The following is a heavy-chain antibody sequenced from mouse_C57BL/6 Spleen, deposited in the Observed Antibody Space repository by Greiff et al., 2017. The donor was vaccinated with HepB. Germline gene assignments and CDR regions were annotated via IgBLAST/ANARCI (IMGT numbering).Heavy chain of an antibody. CDR1: GFNIKDDY. Sequence: EVKLMESGAELVRPGASVKLSCTASGFNIKDDYMHWVKQRPEQGLEWIGWIDPENGDTEYASKFQGKATITADTSSNTAYLQLSSLTSEDTAVYYCTRYSYDGPYYAMDYWGQGTSVTVSS. CDR3: TRYSYDGPYYAMDY. D-gene: IGHD2-12*01. CDR2: IDPENGDT. J-gene: IGHJ4*01. V-gene: IGHV14-4*01.